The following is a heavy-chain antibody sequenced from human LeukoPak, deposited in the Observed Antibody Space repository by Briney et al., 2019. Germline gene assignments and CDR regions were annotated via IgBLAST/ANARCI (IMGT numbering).Heavy chain of an antibody. D-gene: IGHD6-13*01. CDR3: AQSLGSSSWYGNWFDT. Sequence: SETLSLTCTVSGGSISSSSHSWGWIRQPPGKGLEWIGSIYYSGTTYYNPSLKSRVTMSVDTSKNQLSLKLRSVTATETAVYYCAQSLGSSSWYGNWFDTWGQGTLVTVSS. V-gene: IGHV4-39*01. CDR1: GGSISSSSHS. CDR2: IYYSGTT. J-gene: IGHJ5*02.